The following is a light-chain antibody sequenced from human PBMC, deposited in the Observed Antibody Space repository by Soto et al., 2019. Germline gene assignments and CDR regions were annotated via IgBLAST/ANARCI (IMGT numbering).Light chain of an antibody. CDR3: QHVYSTPFT. Sequence: DIQMTQSPSSLSASVGDRVTITCRASQSISNYLNWYQQKPGKAPKLLIYAASTLQSGVPSRFSGSGSGTDFTLTISSLQSEDFTTYFCQHVYSTPFTFGHGTKVDI. V-gene: IGKV1-39*01. CDR1: QSISNY. CDR2: AAS. J-gene: IGKJ3*01.